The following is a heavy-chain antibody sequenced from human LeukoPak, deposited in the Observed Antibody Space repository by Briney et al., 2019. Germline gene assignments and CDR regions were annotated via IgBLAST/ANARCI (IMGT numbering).Heavy chain of an antibody. CDR1: SVSGSSGNF. Sequence: SETLSLTCALSSVSGSSGNFWSWVRQPPGEGLEWIGEVHKSGRTNYNPSLKTRVTISIDASKNQLSLELTSVTAADTAVYYCARELLGAPTPGAYWGQGTRVTVSS. CDR2: VHKSGRT. D-gene: IGHD1-26*01. V-gene: IGHV4-4*02. CDR3: ARELLGAPTPGAY. J-gene: IGHJ4*02.